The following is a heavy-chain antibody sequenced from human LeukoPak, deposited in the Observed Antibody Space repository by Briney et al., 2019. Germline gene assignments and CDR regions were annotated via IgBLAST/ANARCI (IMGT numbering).Heavy chain of an antibody. Sequence: SETLSLTCAVSGGSLSSSNWWSWVRQPPGKGLEWIGEIYHSGSTNYNPSLKSRVTISVDKSKNQSSLKLSSVTAADTAVYYCARDGYLGRWAFDIWGQGTMVTVSS. V-gene: IGHV4-4*02. CDR2: IYHSGST. D-gene: IGHD5-18*01. J-gene: IGHJ3*02. CDR1: GGSLSSSNW. CDR3: ARDGYLGRWAFDI.